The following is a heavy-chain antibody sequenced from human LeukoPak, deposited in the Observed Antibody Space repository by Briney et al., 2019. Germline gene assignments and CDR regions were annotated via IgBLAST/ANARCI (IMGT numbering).Heavy chain of an antibody. D-gene: IGHD5-24*01. CDR3: ARDGMATATQLDY. V-gene: IGHV3-21*01. CDR2: ISSSSSYI. CDR1: GFSSSSYS. J-gene: IGHJ4*02. Sequence: GGSLRLSCVASGFSSSSYSINWVRQAPGEGLGWVSSISSSSSYIYYADSVKGRFTISRDNSKNTLYLQMNSLRAEDMAVYYCARDGMATATQLDYWGQGTLVTVSS.